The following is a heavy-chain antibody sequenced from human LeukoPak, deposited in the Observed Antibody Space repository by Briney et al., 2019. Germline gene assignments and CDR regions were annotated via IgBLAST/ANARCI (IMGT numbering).Heavy chain of an antibody. CDR3: AKVLWFGELFPFDP. CDR1: GFTFSSYG. D-gene: IGHD3-10*01. J-gene: IGHJ5*02. Sequence: GGSLRLSCAASGFTFSSYGMHWVRQAPGKGLEWVAFIRYDGSNKYYADSVKGRFTISRDNSKNTLYLQMNSLRAEDTAVYYCAKVLWFGELFPFDPWGQGTLVTVSS. CDR2: IRYDGSNK. V-gene: IGHV3-30*02.